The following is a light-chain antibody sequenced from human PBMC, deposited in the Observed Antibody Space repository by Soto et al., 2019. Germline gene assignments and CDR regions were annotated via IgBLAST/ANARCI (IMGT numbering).Light chain of an antibody. J-gene: IGKJ4*01. CDR1: QSLSSNF. CDR2: AAA. V-gene: IGKV3D-20*02. Sequence: PGERATLSCSASQSLSSNFLAWYQQKPGQAPRLLIYAAATRATGIPDRFSGSGSGTDFTLTISRLEPEDFAVYYCQQRSNWPLTSGGGTKVDIK. CDR3: QQRSNWPLT.